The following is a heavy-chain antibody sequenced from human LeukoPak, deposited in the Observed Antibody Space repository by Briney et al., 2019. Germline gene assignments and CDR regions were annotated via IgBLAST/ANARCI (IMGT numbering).Heavy chain of an antibody. V-gene: IGHV1-8*01. J-gene: IGHJ5*02. CDR3: ARGDMIVVATPFDP. Sequence: ASVNVSCKASGYTFTSYDINGVRQATGQGREWMGWMNPNSGNTGYAQKFQGRVTITRNTSISTAYMELSSLRSEDTAVYYCARGDMIVVATPFDPWGQGTLVTVSS. CDR1: GYTFTSYD. CDR2: MNPNSGNT. D-gene: IGHD3-22*01.